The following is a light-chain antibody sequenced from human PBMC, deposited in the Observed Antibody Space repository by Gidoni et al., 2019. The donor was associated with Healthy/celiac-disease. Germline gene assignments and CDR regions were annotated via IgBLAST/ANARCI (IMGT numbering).Light chain of an antibody. Sequence: DIQMTQSPSSVSASVGDRVTTTCRASQGISSWLAWYQRKPGKAPKLLIYAASSLQSGVPSRCSGSGSGTDFTLTISSLQPEDFATYYCQQANSFPKTFGQGTKLEIK. V-gene: IGKV1-12*01. J-gene: IGKJ2*01. CDR2: AAS. CDR3: QQANSFPKT. CDR1: QGISSW.